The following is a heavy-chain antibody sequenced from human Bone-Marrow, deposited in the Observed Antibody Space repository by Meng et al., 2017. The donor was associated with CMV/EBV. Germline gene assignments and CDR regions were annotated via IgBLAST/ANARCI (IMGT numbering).Heavy chain of an antibody. V-gene: IGHV4-34*01. CDR3: ARGKPTYYYDSSGPAPSQSHLDYFDY. CDR2: INHSGCT. J-gene: IGHJ4*02. D-gene: IGHD3-22*01. CDR1: GGSFRGYD. Sequence: GSLRLSCAVYGGSFRGYDWSWTRQLPGKGLEWIGEINHSGCTNYNPSLKRRVTISVDTPKSQFSLKLSSVTAADTAVYYCARGKPTYYYDSSGPAPSQSHLDYFDYWGQGTLVTVSS.